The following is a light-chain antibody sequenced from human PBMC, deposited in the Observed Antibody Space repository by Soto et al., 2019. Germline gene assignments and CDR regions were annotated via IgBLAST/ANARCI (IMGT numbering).Light chain of an antibody. CDR3: MQPLQTPWT. V-gene: IGKV2-28*01. Sequence: DIVMTQSPLSLPVTPGEPASISCRSSQSLLHSNGYNYLDWYLQKPGQSPQVLIYLGSNRASGVPDRFSGSGSGTDFTLKISRVEAEDVGVYYCMQPLQTPWTFGPGTKVEIK. CDR1: QSLLHSNGYNY. J-gene: IGKJ1*01. CDR2: LGS.